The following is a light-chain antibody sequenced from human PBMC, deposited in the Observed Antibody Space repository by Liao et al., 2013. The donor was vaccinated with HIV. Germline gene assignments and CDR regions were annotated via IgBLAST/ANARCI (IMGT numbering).Light chain of an antibody. Sequence: SYVLTQPPSVSVAPGTTARITCGGNNIGSKSVHWYQQKPGQAPVLVIYYDSDRPSGIPERFSGSSSGTTVTLTISGVQAEDEADYYCQSADSSGSPVVFGGGTKLTVL. J-gene: IGLJ2*01. CDR1: NIGSKS. V-gene: IGLV3-21*01. CDR3: QSADSSGSPVV. CDR2: YDS.